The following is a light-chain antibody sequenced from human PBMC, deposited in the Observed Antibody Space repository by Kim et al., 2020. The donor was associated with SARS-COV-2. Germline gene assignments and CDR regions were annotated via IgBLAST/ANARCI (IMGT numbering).Light chain of an antibody. CDR3: HQYGSSPRT. CDR1: QSVRGDY. Sequence: IVLTQSPGTLFLSQGQRATLSCRASQSVRGDYVSWYQQTPGLTPRLLIYGASIRATDIPDRFSGSRSETDFTLDISPLDPDDFAVYYCHQYGSSPRTFGQGTKVDIK. CDR2: GAS. V-gene: IGKV3-20*01. J-gene: IGKJ1*01.